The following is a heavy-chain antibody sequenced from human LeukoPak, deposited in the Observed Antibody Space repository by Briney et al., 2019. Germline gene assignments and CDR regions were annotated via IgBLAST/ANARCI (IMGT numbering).Heavy chain of an antibody. CDR2: INHSGSP. J-gene: IGHJ5*02. D-gene: IGHD3-9*01. V-gene: IGHV4-34*01. CDR3: AGEILTGYYL. CDR1: GGSFSGYY. Sequence: SETLSLTCAVYGGSFSGYYWSWIRQPPGKGLEWSGEINHSGSPNYTPSLTSRVTISVHTSKNQFSLKLSSVTAAHTAVYYCAGEILTGYYLWGQGTLVTVSS.